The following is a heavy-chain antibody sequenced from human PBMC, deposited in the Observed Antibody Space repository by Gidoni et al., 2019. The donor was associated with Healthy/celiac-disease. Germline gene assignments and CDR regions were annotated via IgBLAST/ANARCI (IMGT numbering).Heavy chain of an antibody. CDR1: GLTFSSYA. CDR3: AKDTSQQLVFDY. CDR2: ISGSGGST. D-gene: IGHD6-13*01. V-gene: IGHV3-23*01. J-gene: IGHJ4*02. Sequence: EVQLLESGGGLVQPGGSLRLSCAASGLTFSSYAMSWVRQAPGKGLEWVSSISGSGGSTYYADSVKGRFTISRDNSKNTLYLQMNSLRAEDTAVYYCAKDTSQQLVFDYWGQGTLVTVSS.